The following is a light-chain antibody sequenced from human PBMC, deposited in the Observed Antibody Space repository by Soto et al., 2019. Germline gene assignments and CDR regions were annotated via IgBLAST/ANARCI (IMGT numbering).Light chain of an antibody. V-gene: IGKV3-15*01. J-gene: IGKJ4*01. CDR3: QQYKNWPQLT. CDR2: GAF. Sequence: EIVMTQSPATLSVSPGERVTLSCRASQSVSSNLAWYQQKPGQAPRLLIYGAFTRATGIPARFSGSGSGTEFTLTISSLQSEDFEVYYCQQYKNWPQLTFGGGTKVEIK. CDR1: QSVSSN.